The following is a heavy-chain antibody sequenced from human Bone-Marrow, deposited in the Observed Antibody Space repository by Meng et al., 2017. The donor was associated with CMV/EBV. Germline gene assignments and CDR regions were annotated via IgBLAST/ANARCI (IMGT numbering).Heavy chain of an antibody. Sequence: GGSLRLSCAASGFTFSSHAMHWVRQAPGKGLEWVAVISYDGSNEYYADSVKGRFTISRDNSKNTLFLQMNNLRAEDTAVYYCASLQRGSSWYLDYWGQGTLVTVSS. D-gene: IGHD6-13*01. J-gene: IGHJ4*02. CDR3: ASLQRGSSWYLDY. CDR1: GFTFSSHA. CDR2: ISYDGSNE. V-gene: IGHV3-30*04.